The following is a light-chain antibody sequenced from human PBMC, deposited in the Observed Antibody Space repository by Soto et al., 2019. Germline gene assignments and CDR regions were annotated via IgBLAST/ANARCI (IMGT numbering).Light chain of an antibody. CDR1: QSISSW. CDR3: QQFAKSST. J-gene: IGKJ1*01. Sequence: NQMTQSTSSLGTTVGDKVTKTRRGSQSISSWLAWYQQKRGRAPSLLIFDATTLHSGVPSRFSGGGSGTEFTLTTNGLQPDDFATCYCQQFAKSSTSGQGTKVDIK. CDR2: DAT. V-gene: IGKV1-5*01.